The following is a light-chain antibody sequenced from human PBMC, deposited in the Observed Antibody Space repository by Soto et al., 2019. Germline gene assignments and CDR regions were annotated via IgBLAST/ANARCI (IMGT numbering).Light chain of an antibody. V-gene: IGLV2-14*01. CDR1: SSDVGGYNF. Sequence: QSVLIQPASVSGSPGQSITISCTGTSSDVGGYNFVSWYQQHPGKPPKLIIYAVNNRPSGVSDRFSASKSGNTASLTISGLQAEDEADYYCSSYTVSTTLVLFGGGTKLTVL. J-gene: IGLJ3*02. CDR2: AVN. CDR3: SSYTVSTTLVL.